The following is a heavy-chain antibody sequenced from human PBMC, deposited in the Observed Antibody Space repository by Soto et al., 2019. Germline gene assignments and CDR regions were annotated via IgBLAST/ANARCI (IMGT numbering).Heavy chain of an antibody. D-gene: IGHD2-15*01. CDR1: GFTFSSYA. J-gene: IGHJ3*02. Sequence: PGGSLRLSCAASGFTFSSYAMSWVRQAPGKGLEWVSAISGSGGSTYYADSVKGRFTISRDNSKNTLYLQMNSLRAEDTAVYYCEREGYCSGFRSSGTRGDAFDICGQXTMVTVSS. CDR2: ISGSGGST. V-gene: IGHV3-23*01. CDR3: EREGYCSGFRSSGTRGDAFDI.